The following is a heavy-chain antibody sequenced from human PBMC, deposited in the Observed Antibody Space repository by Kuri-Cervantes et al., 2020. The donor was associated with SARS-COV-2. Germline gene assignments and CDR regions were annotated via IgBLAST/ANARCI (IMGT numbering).Heavy chain of an antibody. V-gene: IGHV4-34*01. CDR3: ASLAVDSIDY. CDR1: GGSFSGYY. J-gene: IGHJ4*02. Sequence: SETLSLTCAVYGGSFSGYYWSWIRQPPGKGLEWIGEINHSGSTNYNPSLKSRVTISVDTSKNQFSLKLSSVTAADTAVYYCASLAVDSIDYWGQGTLVTVSS. D-gene: IGHD3/OR15-3a*01. CDR2: INHSGST.